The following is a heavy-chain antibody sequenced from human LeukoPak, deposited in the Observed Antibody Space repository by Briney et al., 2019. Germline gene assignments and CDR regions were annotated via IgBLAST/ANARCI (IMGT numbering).Heavy chain of an antibody. CDR2: ISGSGGST. Sequence: GGSLRLSCAASGFTFSSYAMSWVRQAPGKGLEWVSAISGSGGSTYYADSVKGRFTISRDNPKNTLYLQMNSLRAEDTAEYYCAKDGGYRVRNNWFDPWGQGTPVTVSS. J-gene: IGHJ5*02. CDR1: GFTFSSYA. V-gene: IGHV3-23*01. CDR3: AKDGGYRVRNNWFDP. D-gene: IGHD2-15*01.